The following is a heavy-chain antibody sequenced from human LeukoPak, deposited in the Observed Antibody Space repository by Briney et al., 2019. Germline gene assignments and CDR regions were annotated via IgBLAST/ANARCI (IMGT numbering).Heavy chain of an antibody. CDR3: ARYDYSYYWAFDN. V-gene: IGHV4-59*08. CDR2: NYYNQNI. Sequence: SETLSLTCTVSGGSITRYYWSWIRQPPGKGLEWIGYNYYNQNINYNPSLKSRVTISVDTSKNQFSLKLRYVTAADTAVYYCARYDYSYYWAFDNWGQGTLVTVSS. D-gene: IGHD4-11*01. J-gene: IGHJ4*02. CDR1: GGSITRYY.